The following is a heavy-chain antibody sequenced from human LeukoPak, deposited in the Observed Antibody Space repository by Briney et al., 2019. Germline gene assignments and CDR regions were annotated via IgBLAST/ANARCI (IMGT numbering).Heavy chain of an antibody. D-gene: IGHD5-18*01. CDR3: AKDSVDTAPVTFCDY. CDR2: IRYDGSNK. V-gene: IGHV3-30*02. CDR1: GFTFSSYG. Sequence: PGGSLRLSCAASGFTFSSYGMHWVRQAPGKGLEWVAFIRYDGSNKYYADSVKGRFTISRDNSKNTLYLQMNSLRAEDTAVYYCAKDSVDTAPVTFCDYWGQGTLVTVSS. J-gene: IGHJ4*02.